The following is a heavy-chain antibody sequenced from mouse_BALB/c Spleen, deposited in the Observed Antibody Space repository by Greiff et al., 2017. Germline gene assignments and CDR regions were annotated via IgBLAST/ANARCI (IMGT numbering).Heavy chain of an antibody. J-gene: IGHJ4*01. CDR2: IWAGGST. Sequence: VKLMESGPGLVAPSQSLSITCTVSGFSLTSYGVHWVRQPPGKGLEWLGVIWAGGSTNYNSALMSRLSISKDNSKSQVFLKMNSLQTDDTAMYYCARGEDGYYPYAMDYWGQGTSVTVSS. CDR1: GFSLTSYG. V-gene: IGHV2-9*02. D-gene: IGHD2-3*01. CDR3: ARGEDGYYPYAMDY.